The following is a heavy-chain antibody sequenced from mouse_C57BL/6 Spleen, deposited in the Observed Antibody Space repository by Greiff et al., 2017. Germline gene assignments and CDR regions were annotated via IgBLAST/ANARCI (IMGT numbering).Heavy chain of an antibody. D-gene: IGHD1-1*01. CDR2: IWSDGST. Sequence: VQLQESGPGLVAPSQSLSITCTVSGFSLTSYGVHWVRQPPGKGLEWLVVIWSDGSTTYNSALKTRLSISKDNSKSQVFLKMNSLQTDDTAMYYCARQNYYGSSYGDYYAMDYWGQGTSVTVSS. CDR1: GFSLTSYG. CDR3: ARQNYYGSSYGDYYAMDY. V-gene: IGHV2-6-1*01. J-gene: IGHJ4*01.